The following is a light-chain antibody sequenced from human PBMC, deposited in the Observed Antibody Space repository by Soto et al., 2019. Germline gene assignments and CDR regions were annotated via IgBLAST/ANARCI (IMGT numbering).Light chain of an antibody. V-gene: IGKV1-5*01. CDR1: QIVSNV. CDR3: QQYYSYPWT. Sequence: DIQMTQSPSTLSSSVGDRGTITCRAIQIVSNVLAWFQQKPGRAPKLLIFDISNLASGVPSRFSGSGSGSATEFTLTISSLQPDDSATYYCQQYYSYPWTFGQGTKVDIK. J-gene: IGKJ1*01. CDR2: DIS.